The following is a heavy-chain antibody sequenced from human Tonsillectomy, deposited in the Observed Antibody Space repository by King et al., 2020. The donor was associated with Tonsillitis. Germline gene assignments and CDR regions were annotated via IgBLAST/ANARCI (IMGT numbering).Heavy chain of an antibody. D-gene: IGHD3-10*01. J-gene: IGHJ4*02. CDR1: GFSFSSYG. Sequence: VQLVESGGGVVQPGGSLRLSCAASGFSFSSYGIHWVRLAPGKGLEWVAFIRFDGNNQYYGDSVKGRVTISRDNSKNTVYLQMDSLRAEDTAVYYCAKDRARIHLDYWGQGTLVTVSP. V-gene: IGHV3-30*02. CDR2: IRFDGNNQ. CDR3: AKDRARIHLDY.